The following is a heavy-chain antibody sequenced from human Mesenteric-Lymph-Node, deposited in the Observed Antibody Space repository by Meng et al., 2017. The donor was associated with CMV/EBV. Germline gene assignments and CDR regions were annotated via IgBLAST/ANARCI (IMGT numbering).Heavy chain of an antibody. CDR2: IKQDGSEK. CDR1: GFTFSSYW. D-gene: IGHD3-22*01. Sequence: GGSLRLSCAASGFTFSSYWMSWVRQAPGKGLEWVANIKQDGSEKYYVDSVKGRFTISRDNSKNTLYLQMNSLRAEDTAVYYCAKDLFSGYCYWGQGTLVTVSS. V-gene: IGHV3-7*01. J-gene: IGHJ4*02. CDR3: AKDLFSGYCY.